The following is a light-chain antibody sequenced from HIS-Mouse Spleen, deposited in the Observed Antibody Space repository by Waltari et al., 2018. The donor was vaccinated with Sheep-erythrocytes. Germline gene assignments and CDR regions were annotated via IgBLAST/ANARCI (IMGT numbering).Light chain of an antibody. V-gene: IGKV3-11*01. Sequence: EIVLTQSPATLSLSPGETATLSCRASQSVSSYLAWYHKKPGHAPRLLIYDASNRATGIPARFSGSGSGTDFTLTISSLEPEDFAVYYCQQRSNWPPITFGQGTRLEIK. CDR1: QSVSSY. J-gene: IGKJ5*01. CDR2: DAS. CDR3: QQRSNWPPIT.